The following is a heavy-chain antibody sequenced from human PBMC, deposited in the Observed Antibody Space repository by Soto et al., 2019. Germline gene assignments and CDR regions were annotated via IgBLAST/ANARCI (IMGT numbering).Heavy chain of an antibody. CDR2: FDPEDGET. Sequence: ASVKVSCTVSGYSLTELSMHWVRQAPGKGLEWMGGFDPEDGETIYAQKFQGRVTMTEDTSTDTAYMELSSLRSEDTAVYYCATSLDCSGGSCYSDRDNAFDIWGQGTMVTVSS. V-gene: IGHV1-24*01. CDR3: ATSLDCSGGSCYSDRDNAFDI. J-gene: IGHJ3*02. D-gene: IGHD2-15*01. CDR1: GYSLTELS.